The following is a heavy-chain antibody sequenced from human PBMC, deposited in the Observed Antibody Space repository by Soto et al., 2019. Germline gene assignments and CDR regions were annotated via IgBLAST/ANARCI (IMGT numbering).Heavy chain of an antibody. J-gene: IGHJ5*02. CDR3: ARERGYCSGGSCHNWFDP. D-gene: IGHD2-15*01. Sequence: ASVKVSCKASGYTFTGYYMHWVRRAPGQGLEWMGWINPNSGGTNYAQRFQGWVTMTRDTSISTAYMELSRLRSDDTAVYYCARERGYCSGGSCHNWFDPWGQGTLVTVSS. CDR2: INPNSGGT. CDR1: GYTFTGYY. V-gene: IGHV1-2*04.